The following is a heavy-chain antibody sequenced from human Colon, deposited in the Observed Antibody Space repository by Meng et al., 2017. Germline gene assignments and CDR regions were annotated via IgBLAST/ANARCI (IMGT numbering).Heavy chain of an antibody. J-gene: IGHJ4*01. CDR2: IYYSGST. D-gene: IGHD3-22*01. CDR1: GGSVSSGSYY. V-gene: IGHV4-61*01. CDR3: ATDPKDYYDSSGHGVFGY. Sequence: GSLRLSCTVSGGSVSSGSYYWSWIRQPPGKGREWIGYIYYSGSTNYNPSLKSRVTISVDTSKNQFSLKQSSVTAADTAVYYCATDPKDYYDSSGHGVFGYWGQGNRVNVVS.